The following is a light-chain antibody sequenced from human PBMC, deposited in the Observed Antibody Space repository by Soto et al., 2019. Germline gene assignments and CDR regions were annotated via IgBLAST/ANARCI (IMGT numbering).Light chain of an antibody. CDR1: QSIDKY. CDR3: QQSYSTPSLT. CDR2: AAS. V-gene: IGKV1-39*01. J-gene: IGKJ4*01. Sequence: DIQVTQSPSSLSASVGDRVTITCRASQSIDKYVNWYQQKPGKGPNLLIYAASNLRTGVPSRFSGSGSGTDFTLTISGLLPEDFATYFCQQSYSTPSLTCGGGTKADI.